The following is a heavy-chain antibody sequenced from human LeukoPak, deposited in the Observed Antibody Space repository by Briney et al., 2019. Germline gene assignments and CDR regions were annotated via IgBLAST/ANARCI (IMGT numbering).Heavy chain of an antibody. CDR2: INPRAGST. V-gene: IGHV1-46*01. CDR3: ARGGYDFSSGYSPPR. D-gene: IGHD3-3*01. Sequence: ASVKVSCKASGYTFTSYDINWVRQAPGQGLEWMGVINPRAGSTSYAQKFQSRVTMTRDTSTSTIYMELNSLRSEETAVYYCARGGYDFSSGYSPPRWGQGTLVTVSS. CDR1: GYTFTSYD. J-gene: IGHJ4*02.